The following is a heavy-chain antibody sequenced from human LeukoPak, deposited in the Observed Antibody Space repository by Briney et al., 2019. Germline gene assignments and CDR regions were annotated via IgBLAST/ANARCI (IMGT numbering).Heavy chain of an antibody. CDR3: ARVTSGTIFGQDSYYYYYYMDV. CDR2: INPNSGGT. Sequence: ASVKVSCKASGYTFTGYYMHWVRQAPGQGLEWMGWINPNSGGTNYAQKFQGRVTMTRDTSISTAYMELSRLRSDDTAVYYCARVTSGTIFGQDSYYYYYYMDVWGKGTTVTVSS. CDR1: GYTFTGYY. V-gene: IGHV1-2*02. J-gene: IGHJ6*03. D-gene: IGHD3-3*01.